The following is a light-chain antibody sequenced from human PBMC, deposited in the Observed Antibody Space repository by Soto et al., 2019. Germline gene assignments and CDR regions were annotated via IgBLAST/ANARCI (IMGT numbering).Light chain of an antibody. Sequence: EVVLTQSPAILSLSPGERATLSCRASQSIGSTLACYQQSSGQPPRLLIYDASSRATGIPGRISGSGSGTVFPLTISRLEVDVFVVYCWQHRGNWPAFGGGTKVEIK. J-gene: IGKJ4*01. CDR2: DAS. CDR1: QSIGST. V-gene: IGKV3-11*01. CDR3: QHRGNWPA.